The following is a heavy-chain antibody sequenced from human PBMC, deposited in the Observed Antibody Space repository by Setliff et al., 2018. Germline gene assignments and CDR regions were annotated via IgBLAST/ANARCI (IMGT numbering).Heavy chain of an antibody. D-gene: IGHD1-26*01. V-gene: IGHV1-69*13. CDR3: AIPLSGNFYFDY. CDR1: GGTFSSYA. J-gene: IGHJ4*02. Sequence: SVKVSCKASGGTFSSYAISWVRQAPGQGLEWMGGIIPVFGTANYAQKFQGRVTITADQSTRTAYMELSSLRSEDTAVYYCAIPLSGNFYFDYWGQGTLVTVSS. CDR2: IIPVFGTA.